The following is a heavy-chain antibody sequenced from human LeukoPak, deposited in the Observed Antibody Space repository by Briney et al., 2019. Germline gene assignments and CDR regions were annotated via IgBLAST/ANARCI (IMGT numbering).Heavy chain of an antibody. CDR3: ARVPPLYSSHSGMDV. V-gene: IGHV4-59*01. D-gene: IGHD6-13*01. J-gene: IGHJ6*02. CDR2: IYYSGST. CDR1: GGSISSYH. Sequence: SETLSLTCTVSGGSISSYHWSWIRQPPGKGLEWIGYIYYSGSTNYNPSLKSRVTISVDTSKNQFSLKLSSVTAADTAVYYCARVPPLYSSHSGMDVWGQGTTVTVSS.